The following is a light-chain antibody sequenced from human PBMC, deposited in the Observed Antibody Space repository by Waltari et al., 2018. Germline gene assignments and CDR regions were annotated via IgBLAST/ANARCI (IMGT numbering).Light chain of an antibody. CDR2: ANT. CDR3: QSYDKTLSAWV. Sequence: QSVLTQPPSVSRAPGQRVTVSCTGSPSNTGAGYDVPWYQQFPGGAPKLVIYANTNRPSGVPDRFSATKSGSSASLAITGLQAEDEADYYCQSYDKTLSAWVFGGGTRLTVL. J-gene: IGLJ3*02. V-gene: IGLV1-40*01. CDR1: PSNTGAGYD.